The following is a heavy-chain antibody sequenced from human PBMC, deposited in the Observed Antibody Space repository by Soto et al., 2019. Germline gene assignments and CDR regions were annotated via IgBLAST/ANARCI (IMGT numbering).Heavy chain of an antibody. V-gene: IGHV4-30-2*01. CDR2: IYHSGST. CDR3: ASSRGSPVPLDY. CDR1: GGSISSCCYS. J-gene: IGHJ4*02. Sequence: SETLSLTCAVSGGSISSCCYSWSWIRQPPGKGLEWIGYIYHSGSTYYNPSLKSRVTISVDRSKNQFSLKLSSVTAADMAFYYCASSRGSPVPLDYWGQGTLVTVSS. D-gene: IGHD1-26*01.